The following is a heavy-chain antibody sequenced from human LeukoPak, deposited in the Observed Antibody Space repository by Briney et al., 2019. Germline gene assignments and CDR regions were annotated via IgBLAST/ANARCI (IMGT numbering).Heavy chain of an antibody. Sequence: SETLSLTCAVYGGSFSGYYWSWIRQHPGKGLGWIGYIYYSGATYYNPSLKSRLTISVDTSKNQFSLRLSSVTAADTAVYYCARYHDSSGYFYFDYWGQGTLVTVSS. CDR3: ARYHDSSGYFYFDY. CDR2: IYYSGAT. CDR1: GGSFSGYY. V-gene: IGHV4-31*11. J-gene: IGHJ4*02. D-gene: IGHD3-22*01.